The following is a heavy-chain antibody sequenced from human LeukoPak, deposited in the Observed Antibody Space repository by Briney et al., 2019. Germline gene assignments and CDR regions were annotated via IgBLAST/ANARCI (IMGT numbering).Heavy chain of an antibody. CDR3: ARLPGYSSSWYGSGVGDKKYYFDY. J-gene: IGHJ4*02. CDR2: INHSGST. D-gene: IGHD6-13*01. CDR1: GGSISSYY. V-gene: IGHV4-34*01. Sequence: SETLSLTCTVSGGSISSYYWSWIRQPPGKGLEWIGEINHSGSTNYNPSLKSRVTISVDTSKNQFSLKLSSVTAAGTAVYYCARLPGYSSSWYGSGVGDKKYYFDYWGQGTLVTVSS.